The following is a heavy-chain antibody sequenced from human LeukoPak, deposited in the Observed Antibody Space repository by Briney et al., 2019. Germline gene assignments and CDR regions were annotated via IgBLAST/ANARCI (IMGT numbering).Heavy chain of an antibody. CDR1: GYTLTNYG. J-gene: IGHJ4*02. CDR3: AREWVVQYYFDY. V-gene: IGHV1-18*01. Sequence: ASVKVSCKASGYTLTNYGISWVRQAPGQGLEWMGWISAYDGNTLYAKNVQDRVTMTTDTSTNTAYLELRNLRSDDTAVYYCAREWVVQYYFDYWGQGTLVTVSS. CDR2: ISAYDGNT. D-gene: IGHD2-15*01.